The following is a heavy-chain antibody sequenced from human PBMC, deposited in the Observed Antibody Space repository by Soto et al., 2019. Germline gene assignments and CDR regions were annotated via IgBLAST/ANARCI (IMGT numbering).Heavy chain of an antibody. CDR3: ARLLHGDYKYYFDY. CDR2: IWYDGSNK. Sequence: GGSLRLSCAASGFTFSSYGMHWVRQAPGKGLEWVAVIWYDGSNKYYADSVKGRFTISRDNSKNTLYLQMNSLRAEDTAVYYCARLLHGDYKYYFDYWGQGTLVTVSS. V-gene: IGHV3-33*01. D-gene: IGHD4-17*01. CDR1: GFTFSSYG. J-gene: IGHJ4*02.